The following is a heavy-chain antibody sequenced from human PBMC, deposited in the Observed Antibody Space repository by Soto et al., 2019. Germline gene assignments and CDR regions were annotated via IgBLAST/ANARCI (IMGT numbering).Heavy chain of an antibody. CDR2: IIATFGTV. CDR3: AREAGAYGHPYFDY. V-gene: IGHV1-69*01. CDR1: GDTFSSYA. D-gene: IGHD3-10*01. J-gene: IGHJ4*02. Sequence: VQLVQSGPEVKKPGSSVKVSCKSTGDTFSSYAVSWVRQAPGQGLEGMGGIIATFGTVNYAQKFQRRVAITADDSTRVSYMELSSLRSEDTAVYYCAREAGAYGHPYFDYWGQGTLVSVSS.